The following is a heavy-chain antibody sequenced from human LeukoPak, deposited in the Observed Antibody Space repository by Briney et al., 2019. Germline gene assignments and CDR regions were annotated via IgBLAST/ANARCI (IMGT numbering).Heavy chain of an antibody. Sequence: PGGSLRLSCAASGFTFSSYGMHWVRQAPGKGLEWVAVIWYDGSNKYYADSVKGRFTISRDNSKNTLYLQMNSLRAEDTAVYYCARVKVAGSSIFDYWGQGTLVTVSS. CDR1: GFTFSSYG. CDR3: ARVKVAGSSIFDY. J-gene: IGHJ4*02. V-gene: IGHV3-33*01. CDR2: IWYDGSNK. D-gene: IGHD6-19*01.